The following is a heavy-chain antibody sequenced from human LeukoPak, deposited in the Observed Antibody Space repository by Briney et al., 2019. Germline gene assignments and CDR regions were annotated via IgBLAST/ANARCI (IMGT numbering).Heavy chain of an antibody. Sequence: GASVKVSCKASGYTFTSYGISWVRQAPGQGLEWMGWISAYNGNTNYAQKLQGRVTMTTDTSTSTAYMELRSLRSDDTAVYYCAREFGDYDSSGYYYVDHYFDYWGQGTLVTVSS. J-gene: IGHJ4*02. CDR2: ISAYNGNT. V-gene: IGHV1-18*01. CDR1: GYTFTSYG. D-gene: IGHD3-22*01. CDR3: AREFGDYDSSGYYYVDHYFDY.